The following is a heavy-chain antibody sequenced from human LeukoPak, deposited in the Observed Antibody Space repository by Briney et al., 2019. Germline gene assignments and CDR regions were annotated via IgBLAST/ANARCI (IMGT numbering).Heavy chain of an antibody. CDR1: GGSLSSSSYY. J-gene: IGHJ4*02. CDR3: ARLIGEGDRYYYDSSGYYLLFDY. D-gene: IGHD3-22*01. V-gene: IGHV4-39*01. Sequence: SETLSLTCTVSGGSLSSSSYYWGWIRQPPGKGLEWIGSIYYSGSTYYNPSLKSRVTISVDTSKNQFSLKLSSVTAADTAVYYCARLIGEGDRYYYDSSGYYLLFDYWGQGTLVTVSS. CDR2: IYYSGST.